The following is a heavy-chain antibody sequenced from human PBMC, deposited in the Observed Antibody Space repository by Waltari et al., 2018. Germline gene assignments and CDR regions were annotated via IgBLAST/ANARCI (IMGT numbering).Heavy chain of an antibody. Sequence: QVQLQQWGAGLLKPSETLSLTCAVYGGSFSGYYWSWIRQPPGKGLGWIGEINHSGSTNYNPSLKSRVTISVDTSKNQFSLKLSSVTAADTAVYYCARSVYSSSSGGGGFDPWGQGTLVTVSS. J-gene: IGHJ5*02. CDR3: ARSVYSSSSGGGGFDP. V-gene: IGHV4-34*01. D-gene: IGHD6-6*01. CDR2: INHSGST. CDR1: GGSFSGYY.